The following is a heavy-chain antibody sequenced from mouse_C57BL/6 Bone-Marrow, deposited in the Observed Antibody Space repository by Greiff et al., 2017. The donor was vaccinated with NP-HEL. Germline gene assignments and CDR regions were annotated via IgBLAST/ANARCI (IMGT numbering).Heavy chain of an antibody. J-gene: IGHJ2*01. Sequence: QVQLQQPGAELVKPGASVKLSCKASGYTFTSYWMQWVKQRPGQGLEWIGEIDPSDSYTNYNQKFKGKATLTVDTSSSPAYMQLSSLTSEDSAVYYCARNWVLFDYWGQGTTRTVAS. CDR3: ARNWVLFDY. D-gene: IGHD4-1*01. V-gene: IGHV1-50*01. CDR2: IDPSDSYT. CDR1: GYTFTSYW.